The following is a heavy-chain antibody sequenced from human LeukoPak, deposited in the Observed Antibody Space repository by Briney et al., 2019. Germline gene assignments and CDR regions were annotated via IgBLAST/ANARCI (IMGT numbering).Heavy chain of an antibody. CDR1: GASVSSVFYY. CDR3: ARNYYDSTGYLPGLFDY. V-gene: IGHV4-61*01. CDR2: IYYSGST. D-gene: IGHD3-22*01. J-gene: IGHJ4*02. Sequence: SETLSLTCTVSGASVSSVFYYWSWVRQPPGRGLEWIGYIYYSGSTNYNPSLESRVTILVDTSKNQFSLRLSSVTAADTAVYYCARNYYDSTGYLPGLFDYWGQGTLVTVSS.